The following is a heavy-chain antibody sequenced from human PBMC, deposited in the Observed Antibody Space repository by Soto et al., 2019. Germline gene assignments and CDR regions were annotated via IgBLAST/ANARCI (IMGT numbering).Heavy chain of an antibody. D-gene: IGHD3-3*01. CDR1: GFSLTTSGVG. J-gene: IGHJ4*02. CDR2: IYWDDDK. V-gene: IGHV2-5*02. Sequence: QITLKESGPTVVKPTETLTLTCTFSGFSLTTSGVGVGWVRQSPGKAPEWLALIYWDDDKRYSTSLKSRLTITKDHSKNQVVLTMANVDPADTATYYCAHRVLRTVFGLVTTTAIYFDFWGQGTPVVVSS. CDR3: AHRVLRTVFGLVTTTAIYFDF.